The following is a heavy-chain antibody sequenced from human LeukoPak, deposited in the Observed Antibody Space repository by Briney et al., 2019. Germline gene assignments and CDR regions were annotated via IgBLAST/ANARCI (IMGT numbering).Heavy chain of an antibody. D-gene: IGHD6-19*01. V-gene: IGHV3-30*04. CDR2: ISYDGSNK. J-gene: IGHJ4*02. CDR1: GFTFSSSA. CDR3: AKDVAVAGTPDY. Sequence: GGSLRLSCAASGFTFSSSAMHWVRQAPGKGLEWVAVISYDGSNKYYADSVKGRFTISRDNSKNTLYLQMNSLRAEDTAVYYCAKDVAVAGTPDYWGQGTLVTVSS.